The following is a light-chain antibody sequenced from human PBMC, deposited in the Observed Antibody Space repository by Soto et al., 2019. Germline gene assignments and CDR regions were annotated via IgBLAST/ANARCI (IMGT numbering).Light chain of an antibody. V-gene: IGLV2-14*03. Sequence: QSVLTQPASVSGSPGQSITISCTGSSSDVGGSNFVSWFQHHPGKAPKLMIFDVSNRPSGVSNRFSGSQSGNTASLTISGLQAEDEADYYCSSFTSSSTLRGVFGGGTKVTVL. CDR1: SSDVGGSNF. CDR2: DVS. J-gene: IGLJ2*01. CDR3: SSFTSSSTLRGV.